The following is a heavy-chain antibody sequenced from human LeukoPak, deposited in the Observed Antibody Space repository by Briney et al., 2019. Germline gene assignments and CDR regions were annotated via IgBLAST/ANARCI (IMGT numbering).Heavy chain of an antibody. CDR1: GYTFTSYD. CDR2: INPNNGGT. CDR3: ARELIILGYCSSTSCYENDAFDI. D-gene: IGHD2-2*01. Sequence: ASVKVSCKASGYTFTSYDINWVRQAPGQGLEWMGRINPNNGGTNYAQKFQGRVTMTRDTSTSTVYMELSSLRSEDTAVYYCARELIILGYCSSTSCYENDAFDIWGQGTMVTVSS. V-gene: IGHV1-8*01. J-gene: IGHJ3*02.